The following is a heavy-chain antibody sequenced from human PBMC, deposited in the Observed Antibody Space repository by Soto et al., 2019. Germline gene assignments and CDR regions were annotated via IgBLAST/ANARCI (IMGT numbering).Heavy chain of an antibody. J-gene: IGHJ2*01. CDR2: IYHSGST. Sequence: PSETLSLTCAVSGGSISSGGYSWSWIRQPPGRGLEWIGYIYHSGSTYYNPSLKSRVTISVDRSKNQFSLKLSSVTAADTAVYYCARGRGYGDYDYWYFDLWGRGTLVTVSS. CDR1: GGSISSGGYS. D-gene: IGHD4-17*01. V-gene: IGHV4-30-2*01. CDR3: ARGRGYGDYDYWYFDL.